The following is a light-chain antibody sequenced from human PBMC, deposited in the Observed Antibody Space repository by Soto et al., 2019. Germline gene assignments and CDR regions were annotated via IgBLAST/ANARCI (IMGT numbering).Light chain of an antibody. Sequence: EIVLTQSPGTLSLSPGERATLSCRASQSVSSSYLAWYQQKPGQAPRLLIYAASSRATGVPDRFSGSGSGTDFILTISRLAPEDFAVYYCQQDGSSLFTFGPGTKVDIK. CDR3: QQDGSSLFT. CDR1: QSVSSSY. CDR2: AAS. V-gene: IGKV3-20*01. J-gene: IGKJ3*01.